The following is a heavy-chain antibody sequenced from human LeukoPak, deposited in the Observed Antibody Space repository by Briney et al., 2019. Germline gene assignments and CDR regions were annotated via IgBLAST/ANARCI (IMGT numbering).Heavy chain of an antibody. J-gene: IGHJ4*02. CDR1: GDSVSSNSAA. CDR2: TYYRSKRYN. CDR3: AREPGGAEYSGYDPFDF. Sequence: KRSQTLSLTCAISGDSVSSNSAAWNWIRQSPSRGLEWLGRTYYRSKRYNDYAVSVKSRITINPDTSKNQFPLQLNSVTPEDTAVYYCAREPGGAEYSGYDPFDFWGQGTLVTVSS. V-gene: IGHV6-1*01. D-gene: IGHD5-12*01.